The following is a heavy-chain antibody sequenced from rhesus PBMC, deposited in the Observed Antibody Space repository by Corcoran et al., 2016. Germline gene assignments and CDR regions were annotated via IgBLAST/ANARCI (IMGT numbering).Heavy chain of an antibody. CDR2: IGGSSGST. CDR3: ARGMYYFDF. Sequence: QVQLQESGPGLVKPSETLSLTCAVSDYSISSGFAWSWFRQPPGKGLAWIGFIGGSSGSTNYNPSLKSRVTISKDTSKNQFSLKLNSVTAADTAVYHCARGMYYFDFWGRGVLVTVSS. CDR1: DYSISSGFA. J-gene: IGHJ4*01. V-gene: IGHV4-127*01. D-gene: IGHD1-32*01.